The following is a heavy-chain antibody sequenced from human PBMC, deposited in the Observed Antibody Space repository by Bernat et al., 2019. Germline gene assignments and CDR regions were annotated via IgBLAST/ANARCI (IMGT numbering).Heavy chain of an antibody. D-gene: IGHD6-13*01. CDR1: GYTFTSYD. J-gene: IGHJ4*02. CDR2: MNPNSGTT. Sequence: QVQLVQSGAEVKKPGASVKVSCKASGYTFTSYDINWVRQATGQGLEWMGWMNPNSGTTGYAQKFQGRVTMTRNTSISTAYMELSSLRSEDTAVYYCARGRVSVRPPKYSSSWYGLVYWGQGTLVTVSS. V-gene: IGHV1-8*01. CDR3: ARGRVSVRPPKYSSSWYGLVY.